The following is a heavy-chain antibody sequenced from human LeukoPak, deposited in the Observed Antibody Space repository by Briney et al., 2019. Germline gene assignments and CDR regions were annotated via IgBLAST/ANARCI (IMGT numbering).Heavy chain of an antibody. Sequence: GGSLRLSCAASGFTFSSYSMSWVRQAPGKGLEWVSSISSSSSYIYYADSVKGRFTISRDNAKNSLYLQMNSLRAEDTAVYYCARTGYSSSWHTIYYYYYMDVWGKGTTVTVSS. CDR3: ARTGYSSSWHTIYYYYYMDV. CDR1: GFTFSSYS. CDR2: ISSSSSYI. V-gene: IGHV3-21*01. D-gene: IGHD6-13*01. J-gene: IGHJ6*03.